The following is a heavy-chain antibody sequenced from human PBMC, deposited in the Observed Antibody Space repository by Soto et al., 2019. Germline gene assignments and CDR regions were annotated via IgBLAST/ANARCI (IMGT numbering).Heavy chain of an antibody. CDR1: GGSFSGYY. CDR3: ARDRIAAAGSRYYYYYGMDV. D-gene: IGHD6-13*01. J-gene: IGHJ6*02. Sequence: SETLSLTCAVYGGSFSGYYWSWIRQPPGKGLEWIGEINHSGSTNYNPSLKSRVTISVDTSKNQFSLKLSSVTAADTAVYYCARDRIAAAGSRYYYYYGMDVWGQGTTVTVSS. CDR2: INHSGST. V-gene: IGHV4-34*01.